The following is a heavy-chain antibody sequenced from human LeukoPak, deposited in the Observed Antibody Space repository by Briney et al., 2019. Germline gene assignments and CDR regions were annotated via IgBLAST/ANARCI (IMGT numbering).Heavy chain of an antibody. CDR2: IYTSGST. D-gene: IGHD6-13*01. CDR1: GGSISSYY. V-gene: IGHV4-4*09. CDR3: ARQFYGAAAGTTVNWFDP. Sequence: SETLSLTCTVSGGSISSYYWSWIRQPPGKGLEWIGYIYTSGSTNYNPSLKSRVTISVDTSKNQFSLKLSSVTAADTAVYYCARQFYGAAAGTTVNWFDPWGQGTLVTVSS. J-gene: IGHJ5*02.